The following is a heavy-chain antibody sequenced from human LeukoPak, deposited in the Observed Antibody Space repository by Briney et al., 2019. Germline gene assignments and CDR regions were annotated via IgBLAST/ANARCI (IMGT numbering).Heavy chain of an antibody. V-gene: IGHV1-18*01. CDR2: ISGSNGNT. CDR3: ARGLFLSGYLDAFDI. CDR1: SYTFTRYG. D-gene: IGHD3-22*01. J-gene: IGHJ3*02. Sequence: GASVKVSCKASSYTFTRYGISWVRQASGQGLEWMGWISGSNGNTIYAQKFQGRVSMTADTSTSTAYMELRSLRSDDTAVYYCARGLFLSGYLDAFDIWGQGTVVTVSS.